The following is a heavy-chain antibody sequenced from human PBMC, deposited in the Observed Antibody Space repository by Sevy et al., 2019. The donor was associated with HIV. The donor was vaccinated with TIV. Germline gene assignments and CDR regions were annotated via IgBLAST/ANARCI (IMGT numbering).Heavy chain of an antibody. CDR3: AREVGEYYDYVWGSYRSSHYFDY. D-gene: IGHD3-16*02. CDR1: GFTFSSYA. V-gene: IGHV3-30-3*01. CDR2: ISYDGSNK. J-gene: IGHJ4*02. Sequence: GGSLRLSCAASGFTFSSYAMHWVRQAPGKGLEWVAVISYDGSNKYYADSVKGRFTISRDNSKNTLYLQMNSLRAEDTAVYYCAREVGEYYDYVWGSYRSSHYFDYWGQGTLVTVSS.